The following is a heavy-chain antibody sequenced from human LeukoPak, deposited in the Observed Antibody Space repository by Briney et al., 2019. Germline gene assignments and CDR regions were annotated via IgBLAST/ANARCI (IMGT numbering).Heavy chain of an antibody. J-gene: IGHJ4*02. Sequence: GRSLRLSCAASGFTFSGYGMHWVRQAPDKGLEWVAVIWYDGSNKYYADSVKGRFTISRDNSKNTLYLQMNSLRVEDTAVYYCAKDWGYTTMVSYYFDYWGQGALVTVFS. D-gene: IGHD5-18*01. CDR3: AKDWGYTTMVSYYFDY. V-gene: IGHV3-33*06. CDR2: IWYDGSNK. CDR1: GFTFSGYG.